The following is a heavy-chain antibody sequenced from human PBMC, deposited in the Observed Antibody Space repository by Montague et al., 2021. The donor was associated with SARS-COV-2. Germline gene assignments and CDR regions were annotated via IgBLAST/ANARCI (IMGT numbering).Heavy chain of an antibody. Sequence: SETLSLTCTVSGASISSGDYYWSWIRQPAGKGLEWIGNMYYSGSTYYNPSLKSRVTISIGTSKNQFSLKLSSVTAADTAVYYCARDDIVLQGVTKGMDVWGQGTTVTVSS. CDR2: MYYSGST. CDR1: GASISSGDYY. V-gene: IGHV4-61*10. J-gene: IGHJ6*02. D-gene: IGHD3-10*01. CDR3: ARDDIVLQGVTKGMDV.